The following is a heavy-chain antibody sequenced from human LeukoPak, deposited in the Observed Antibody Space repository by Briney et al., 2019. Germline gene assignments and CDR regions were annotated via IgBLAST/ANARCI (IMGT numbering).Heavy chain of an antibody. CDR2: IYYSGST. CDR3: ARLPLTGDSDY. J-gene: IGHJ4*02. D-gene: IGHD7-27*01. CDR1: GGSISSSSYY. V-gene: IGHV4-39*01. Sequence: SETLSLTCTVSGGSISSSSYYWGWIRQPPGKGLEWIGSIYYSGSTYYNPSLKSRVTISVDTSKNQFSLKLSSVTAADTAVYYCARLPLTGDSDYWGQGTLVTVSS.